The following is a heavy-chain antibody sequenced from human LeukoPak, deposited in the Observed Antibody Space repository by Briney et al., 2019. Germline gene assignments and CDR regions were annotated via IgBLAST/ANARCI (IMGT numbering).Heavy chain of an antibody. D-gene: IGHD3-9*01. Sequence: SETLSLTCTVSGYSISSSYYWGWARQPPGKGLEWIGSIHLGGSTYYNPSLKSRVTISVDRSKNQFSLKLSSVTAADTAVYYCARDHGNYDILTGYYFGVNWFDPWGQGTLVTVSS. J-gene: IGHJ5*02. V-gene: IGHV4-38-2*02. CDR1: GYSISSSYY. CDR3: ARDHGNYDILTGYYFGVNWFDP. CDR2: IHLGGST.